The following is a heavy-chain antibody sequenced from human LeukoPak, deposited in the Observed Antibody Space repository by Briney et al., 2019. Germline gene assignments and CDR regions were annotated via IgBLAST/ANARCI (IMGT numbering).Heavy chain of an antibody. CDR1: EFIFSDYW. J-gene: IGHJ4*02. CDR3: ARGGNLEN. CDR2: INEDGGER. Sequence: GGSLRLSCVASEFIFSDYWMSWVRQAPGKGLEWVANINEDGGERHYVDSVKGRFTISRDNAKNSLYLQMDSLRAEDTAVYYCARGGNLENWGGGTLVTVSS. D-gene: IGHD1-14*01. V-gene: IGHV3-7*01.